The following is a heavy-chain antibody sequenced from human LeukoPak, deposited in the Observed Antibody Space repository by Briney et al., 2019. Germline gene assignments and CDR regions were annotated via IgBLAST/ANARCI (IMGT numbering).Heavy chain of an antibody. CDR1: GGSISSYY. V-gene: IGHV4-34*01. CDR3: ARAQYYDILTYYFDY. CDR2: INHSGST. J-gene: IGHJ4*02. Sequence: PSETLSLTCTVSGGSISSYYWSWIRQPPGKGLEWIGEINHSGSTNYNPSLKSRVTISVDTSKNQFSLKLSSVTAADTAVYYCARAQYYDILTYYFDYWGQGTLVTVSS. D-gene: IGHD3-9*01.